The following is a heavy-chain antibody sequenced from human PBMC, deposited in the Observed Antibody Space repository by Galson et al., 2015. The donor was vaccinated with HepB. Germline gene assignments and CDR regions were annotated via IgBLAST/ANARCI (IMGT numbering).Heavy chain of an antibody. CDR1: GFTFSRHS. Sequence: SLRLSCAASGFTFSRHSMHWVRQAPGKGLEWISYISSSAHMIHYAASVKGRFTISRDDAKKSLYLQMDSLRAEDTGLYYCARDDYNDYVRLDYWGRGTLVTVSS. CDR3: ARDDYNDYVRLDY. J-gene: IGHJ4*02. D-gene: IGHD4-11*01. CDR2: ISSSAHMI. V-gene: IGHV3-48*04.